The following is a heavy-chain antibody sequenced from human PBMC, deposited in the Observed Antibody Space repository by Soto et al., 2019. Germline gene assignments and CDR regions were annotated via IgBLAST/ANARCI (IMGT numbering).Heavy chain of an antibody. CDR3: AKAKRGILPTTTGGLDY. CDR2: ISPTGVST. V-gene: IGHV3-23*01. D-gene: IGHD4-4*01. J-gene: IGHJ4*02. CDR1: GFPFSTYA. Sequence: EVQLLESGGNLVQPGGSLRLSCAGSGFPFSTYAVSWVRQTPGKGLEWVSAISPTGVSTYYAASVRGRFTISRDNSKNTVFLQMSGLRAEDTAIYYCAKAKRGILPTTTGGLDYWGQGTVLSVSS.